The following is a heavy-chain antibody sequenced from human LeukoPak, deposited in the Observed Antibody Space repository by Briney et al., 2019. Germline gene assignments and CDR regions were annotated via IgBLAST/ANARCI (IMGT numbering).Heavy chain of an antibody. CDR2: ISSSSSYI. CDR3: ARALSSSYRSFDY. D-gene: IGHD6-6*01. J-gene: IGHJ4*02. Sequence: GGSLRLSCAASGFTFSSYSMNWVRQAPGKGLEWVSSISSSSSYIYYADSVKGRFTISRDNAKNSLYLQMNSLRAEDTAVYYCARALSSSYRSFDYWGQGTLVTVSS. V-gene: IGHV3-21*01. CDR1: GFTFSSYS.